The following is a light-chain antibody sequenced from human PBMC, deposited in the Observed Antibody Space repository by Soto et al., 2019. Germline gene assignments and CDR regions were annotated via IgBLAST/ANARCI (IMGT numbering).Light chain of an antibody. CDR1: SSDVGGSNG. CDR3: SSYTSSSTYV. CDR2: DVS. Sequence: QSALTQPPSVSGSPGQSVAISCTGTSSDVGGSNGVSWYQQPPGTAPKLMIYDVSNRPSGVPDRFSGSKSGNTASLTISGHQAEDEGDYYCSSYTSSSTYVVGTGTKLTVL. V-gene: IGLV2-18*02. J-gene: IGLJ1*01.